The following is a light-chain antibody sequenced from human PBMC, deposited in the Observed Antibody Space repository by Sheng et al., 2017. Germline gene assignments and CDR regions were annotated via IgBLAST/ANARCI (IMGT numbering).Light chain of an antibody. V-gene: IGKV1-NL1*01. J-gene: IGKJ2*01. Sequence: DLQMTQSPSSLSASVGDRVTVTCRASQGIANSLAWYHQKPGKAPKLLLYGASKLESGVPSRFSGSGSGTDYTLTISSLQPEDFATYYCQQYFSTPYTFGQGTKLEIK. CDR2: GAS. CDR1: QGIANS. CDR3: QQYFSTPYT.